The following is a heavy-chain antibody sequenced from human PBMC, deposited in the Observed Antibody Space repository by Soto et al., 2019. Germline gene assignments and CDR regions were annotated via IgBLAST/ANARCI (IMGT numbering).Heavy chain of an antibody. J-gene: IGHJ4*02. CDR3: AIDLAVGLVDY. CDR1: GYTFTSYG. Sequence: QGQLVHSGAAVKKPGASLTVSCKASGYTFTSYGISWVRQAPGQGLEWMGWISAYNGNTKYAQKLQGRVTMTTDTPTSTAYVEVRSLRSDETAVYYCAIDLAVGLVDYWGQGTLVTVSS. V-gene: IGHV1-18*01. D-gene: IGHD6-19*01. CDR2: ISAYNGNT.